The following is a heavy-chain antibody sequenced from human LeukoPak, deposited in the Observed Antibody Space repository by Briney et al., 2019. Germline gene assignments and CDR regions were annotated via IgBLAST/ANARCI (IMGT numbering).Heavy chain of an antibody. J-gene: IGHJ6*02. CDR3: ARDCPPKKWLVPYYYYGMDV. CDR2: ISGSSSYI. V-gene: IGHV3-21*01. D-gene: IGHD6-19*01. CDR1: GFTFSSYS. Sequence: GGSLRLSCAASGFTFSSYSMNWVRQAPGKGLEWVSSISGSSSYIYYADSVKGRFTISRDNAKNSLYLQMNSLRAEDTAVYYCARDCPPKKWLVPYYYYGMDVWGQGTTVTVSS.